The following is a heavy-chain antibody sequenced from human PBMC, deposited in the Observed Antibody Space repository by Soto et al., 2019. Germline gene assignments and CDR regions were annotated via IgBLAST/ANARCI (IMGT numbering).Heavy chain of an antibody. D-gene: IGHD3-22*01. CDR2: IYYSGST. J-gene: IGHJ5*02. CDR3: ARVGAKYDSSGYYYVSWFDP. V-gene: IGHV4-30-4*01. Sequence: QVQLQESGPGLVKPSQTLSLTCTVSGGSISSGDYYWSWIRQPPGKGLEWIGYIYYSGSTYYNPSLKSRVTISVDTSKNQFSLKLSSVTAADTAVYYWARVGAKYDSSGYYYVSWFDPWGQGTLVTVSA. CDR1: GGSISSGDYY.